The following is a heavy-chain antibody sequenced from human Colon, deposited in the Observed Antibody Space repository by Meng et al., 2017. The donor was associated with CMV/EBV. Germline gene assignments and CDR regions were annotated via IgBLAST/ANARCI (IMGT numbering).Heavy chain of an antibody. Sequence: CTVSGASVRSTRHYWSWIRQPPGKGLEWIGYIYHNGDTNYNPSLKSRLSLSLDTSNNQFSLHLNSVTAADTAMYYCSRITIFNNFFDPWGQGTLVTVSS. CDR3: SRITIFNNFFDP. CDR1: GASVRSTRHY. CDR2: IYHNGDT. D-gene: IGHD3-3*01. J-gene: IGHJ5*02. V-gene: IGHV4-61*01.